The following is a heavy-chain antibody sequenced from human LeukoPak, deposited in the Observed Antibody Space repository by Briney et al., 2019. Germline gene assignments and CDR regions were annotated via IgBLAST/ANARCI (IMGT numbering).Heavy chain of an antibody. CDR1: GYIFNVYY. V-gene: IGHV1-2*02. J-gene: IGHJ4*02. CDR2: ISPDGGVT. CDR3: ARENWYYDH. Sequence: ASVKVSCKSYGYIFNVYYMHWVRQVPGQGLEWMGWISPDGGVTNYAQKFQGRVTLTRDSATTTDYMELSRLTSDDTAVYYCARENWYYDHWGQGTLVTVSS.